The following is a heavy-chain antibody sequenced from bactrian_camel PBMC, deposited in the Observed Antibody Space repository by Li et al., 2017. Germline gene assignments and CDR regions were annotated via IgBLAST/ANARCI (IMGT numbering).Heavy chain of an antibody. CDR3: AAAPFVAYCPESPDEYQY. Sequence: VQLVESGGGSVQPGGSLTLSCAASGYSGGFVCMAWFRQPPGKEREGVASFTTRARSTDYADFVKARFTISQDSADKTLYLQMNRTKPDDTAMYYCAAAPFVAYCPESPDEYQYWGQGTQVTVS. J-gene: IGHJ4*01. D-gene: IGHD3*01. CDR2: FTTRARST. CDR1: GYSGGFVC. V-gene: IGHV3S1*01.